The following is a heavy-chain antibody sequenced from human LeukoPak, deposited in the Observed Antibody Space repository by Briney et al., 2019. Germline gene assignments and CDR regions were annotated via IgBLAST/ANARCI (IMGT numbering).Heavy chain of an antibody. CDR1: GYTLTELS. J-gene: IGHJ4*02. CDR3: ATVYSSSWNVSNYYFDH. D-gene: IGHD6-13*01. CDR2: FDTEDGET. V-gene: IGHV1-24*01. Sequence: ASVKLSCKVSGYTLTELSMHWERQAPGKGIGWMGGFDTEDGETIYAQKFQGRVTMTEDTSTDTAYMELSSLRSEDTAVYYCATVYSSSWNVSNYYFDHLGEGTLVSVCS.